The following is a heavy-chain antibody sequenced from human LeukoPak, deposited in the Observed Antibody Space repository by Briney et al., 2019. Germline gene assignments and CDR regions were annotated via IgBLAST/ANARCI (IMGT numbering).Heavy chain of an antibody. D-gene: IGHD2-15*01. V-gene: IGHV3-48*04. CDR3: ARDGSYVVDY. CDR2: ISRSSGII. Sequence: GGSLRLSCAASGFTLSSYNMHWVRQAPGKGLEWVSYISRSSGIIYYADSVKGRFSSSRDNAKNSLSLQMDSLRAEDTAVYYCARDGSYVVDYWGQGTLVTVSS. J-gene: IGHJ4*02. CDR1: GFTLSSYN.